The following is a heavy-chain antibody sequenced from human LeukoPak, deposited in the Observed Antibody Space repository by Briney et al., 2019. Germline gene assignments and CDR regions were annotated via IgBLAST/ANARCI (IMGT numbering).Heavy chain of an antibody. CDR2: ISYDGSNK. V-gene: IGHV3-30-3*02. CDR1: GFTFSSYA. CDR3: ANLAAQGY. Sequence: GRSLRLSCAASGFTFSSYAMHWVRQAPGKGLEWVAVISYDGSNKYYADSVKGRFTISRDNSKNTLYLQMNSLRAEDTAVYYCANLAAQGYWGQGTLVTVSS. J-gene: IGHJ4*02. D-gene: IGHD6-13*01.